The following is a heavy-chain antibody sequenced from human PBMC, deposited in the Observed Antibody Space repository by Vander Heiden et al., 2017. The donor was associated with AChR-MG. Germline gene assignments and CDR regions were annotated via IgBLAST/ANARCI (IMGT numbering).Heavy chain of an antibody. J-gene: IGHJ3*02. V-gene: IGHV3-7*01. CDR3: ARVTGSWGQLWLHNENGFDI. D-gene: IGHD5-18*01. CDR1: GFPFISHG. Sequence: EVQLVESGGGLVQPGGSLSLSCAASGFPFISHGLSWVRQAQGKGLEWVANIKQDGSEKYYVDSVKGRFTISRDNAKNSLYLQMNSLRAEDTAVYYCARVTGSWGQLWLHNENGFDIWGQGTMVTVSS. CDR2: IKQDGSEK.